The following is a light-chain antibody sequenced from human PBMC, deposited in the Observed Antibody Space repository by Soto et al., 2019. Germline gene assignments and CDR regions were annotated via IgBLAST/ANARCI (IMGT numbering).Light chain of an antibody. J-gene: IGKJ2*01. CDR1: QSVPSNF. V-gene: IGKV3-20*01. Sequence: ENVLTQSPGTLSLSPGERATLSCRASQSVPSNFLAWYQQKPGQAPRLLIYGASTRAAGVPDRFSGSGSGTDFTLTITGVEPEDFAVYYCQQYGRSALLDTFGQGTKV. CDR2: GAS. CDR3: QQYGRSALLDT.